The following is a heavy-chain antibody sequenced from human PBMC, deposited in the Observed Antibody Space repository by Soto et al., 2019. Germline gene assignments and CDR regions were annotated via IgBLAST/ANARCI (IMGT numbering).Heavy chain of an antibody. CDR2: IYYSGST. Sequence: SETLSLTCTVSGGSISSGGYYWSWIRQHPGKGLEWIGYIYYSGSTYYNPSLKSRVTISVDTSKNQFSLKLRYVTAADTAVYYCASGPIAAAGTHWFDPWGQGIQVTVSS. D-gene: IGHD6-13*01. CDR1: GGSISSGGYY. CDR3: ASGPIAAAGTHWFDP. J-gene: IGHJ5*02. V-gene: IGHV4-31*03.